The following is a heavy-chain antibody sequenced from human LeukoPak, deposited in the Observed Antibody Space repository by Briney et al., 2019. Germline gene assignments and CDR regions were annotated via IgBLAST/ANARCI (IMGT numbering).Heavy chain of an antibody. CDR3: ARDLYSSNWYYYGMDV. J-gene: IGHJ6*02. Sequence: PSETLSLTCTVSGGSISTYYWSWIRQPPGKGLEWIGYIYNSGSTNYNPSLKSRVTISVDTSKNQFSLKLSSVTAADTAVYYCARDLYSSNWYYYGMDVWGQGTTVTVSS. V-gene: IGHV4-59*01. CDR2: IYNSGST. CDR1: GGSISTYY. D-gene: IGHD6-13*01.